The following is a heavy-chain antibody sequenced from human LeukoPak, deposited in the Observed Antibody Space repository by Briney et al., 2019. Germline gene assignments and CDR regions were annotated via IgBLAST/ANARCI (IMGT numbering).Heavy chain of an antibody. D-gene: IGHD3-22*01. CDR1: GFTFSSYA. Sequence: PGGSLRLSCAASGFTFSSYAMSWVRQAPGKGLEWVAVISYDGSNKYYADSVKGRFTISRDNSKNTLYLQMNSLRAEDTAVYYCAKSSYYDASGYYREYYFDYWGQGTLVTVSS. J-gene: IGHJ4*02. CDR3: AKSSYYDASGYYREYYFDY. CDR2: ISYDGSNK. V-gene: IGHV3-30*18.